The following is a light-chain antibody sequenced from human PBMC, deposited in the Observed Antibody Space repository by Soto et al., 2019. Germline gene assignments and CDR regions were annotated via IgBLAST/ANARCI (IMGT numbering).Light chain of an antibody. Sequence: EIVLKQSPATLSLSPGERATLSCRASESVSRYLAWYQQKPGQAPRLLMYDASNRATGIPARFSGSGSGTDFTLTISSLQSEDFAVYYCQQYNNWPWTFGQGTKVDI. CDR2: DAS. CDR3: QQYNNWPWT. V-gene: IGKV3-11*01. CDR1: ESVSRY. J-gene: IGKJ1*01.